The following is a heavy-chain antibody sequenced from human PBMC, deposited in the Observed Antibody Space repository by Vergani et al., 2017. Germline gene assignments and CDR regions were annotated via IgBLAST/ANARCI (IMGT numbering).Heavy chain of an antibody. CDR1: GFTFDDYA. Sequence: EVQLVESGGGLVQPGRSLRLSCAASGFTFDDYAMHWVRQAPGKGLEWVSAISGSGGSTYYADSVKGRFTISRDNSKNTLYLQMNSLRAEDTAIYYCAKDQYCSRGSCYPTPMDVWGQGTTVTVSS. CDR3: AKDQYCSRGSCYPTPMDV. V-gene: IGHV3-23*04. D-gene: IGHD2-15*01. J-gene: IGHJ6*02. CDR2: ISGSGGST.